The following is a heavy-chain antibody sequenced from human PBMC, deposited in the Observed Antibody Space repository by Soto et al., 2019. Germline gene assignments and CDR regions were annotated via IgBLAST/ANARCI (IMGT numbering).Heavy chain of an antibody. V-gene: IGHV1-46*01. J-gene: IGHJ5*02. D-gene: IGHD2-2*01. Sequence: QVQLVQSGAEVKKPGASVKVTCKASGYTFISYYMHWVRPAPGPGLEWMGTINPRGGDTRYAQKFQGRVTMTRDTSTTTVYMDVSSLRSDDTAVYYCARGSPSSTRLGWLDPWGQGTLVTVSS. CDR2: INPRGGDT. CDR3: ARGSPSSTRLGWLDP. CDR1: GYTFISYY.